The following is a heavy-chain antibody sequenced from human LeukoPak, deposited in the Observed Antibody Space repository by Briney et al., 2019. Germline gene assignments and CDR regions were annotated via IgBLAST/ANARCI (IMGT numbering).Heavy chain of an antibody. V-gene: IGHV4-39*07. CDR1: GGSISSRSYY. CDR3: ASETYYYGSGSRYNGV. CDR2: IYYSGST. J-gene: IGHJ6*04. D-gene: IGHD3-10*01. Sequence: SETLSLTCTVSGGSISSRSYYWGWIRQPPGKGLEWIGSIYYSGSTYYNPSLKSRVTISVDTSKNQFSLKLTSVTAADTAVYYCASETYYYGSGSRYNGVWGKGTTVTVSS.